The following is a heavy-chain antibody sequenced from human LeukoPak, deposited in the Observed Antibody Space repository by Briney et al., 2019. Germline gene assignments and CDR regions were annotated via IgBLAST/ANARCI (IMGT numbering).Heavy chain of an antibody. J-gene: IGHJ6*02. Sequence: SETLSLTCTVSGGSINNYYWSWIRQPPGEGLEWIGYTHDSGTTNYNPALKTRVTISVDTSKIQFSLNLTSVTAADTAVYYCARLYGYTYGHGGMDVWGQGTTVTVSS. CDR2: THDSGTT. D-gene: IGHD5-18*01. V-gene: IGHV4-59*08. CDR3: ARLYGYTYGHGGMDV. CDR1: GGSINNYY.